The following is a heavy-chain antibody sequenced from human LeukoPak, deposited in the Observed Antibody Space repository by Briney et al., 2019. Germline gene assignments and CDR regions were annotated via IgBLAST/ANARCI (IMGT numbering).Heavy chain of an antibody. V-gene: IGHV3-23*01. J-gene: IGHJ5*02. D-gene: IGHD2-15*01. CDR3: AKDRIVVVVAATSWFDP. Sequence: WGTLSLSCAASGFTCSRCARSCVRQPPGKGLEWVSAINGGGGSTYYADSVKGRFTISRDNSKNTLYLQMNSLRAEDTAVYYCAKDRIVVVVAATSWFDPWGQGTLVTVSS. CDR1: GFTCSRCA. CDR2: INGGGGST.